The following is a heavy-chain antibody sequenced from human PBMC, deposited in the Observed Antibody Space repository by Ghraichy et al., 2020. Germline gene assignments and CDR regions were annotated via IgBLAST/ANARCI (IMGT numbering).Heavy chain of an antibody. Sequence: SQTLSLTCTVSGGSISSSSYYWGWIRQPPGKGLEWIGSIYYSGSTYYNPSLKSRVTISVDTSKNQFSLKLSSVTAADTAVYYCARRDYGGNSAIDYWGQGTLVTVSS. CDR2: IYYSGST. CDR1: GGSISSSSYY. D-gene: IGHD4-23*01. CDR3: ARRDYGGNSAIDY. J-gene: IGHJ4*02. V-gene: IGHV4-39*01.